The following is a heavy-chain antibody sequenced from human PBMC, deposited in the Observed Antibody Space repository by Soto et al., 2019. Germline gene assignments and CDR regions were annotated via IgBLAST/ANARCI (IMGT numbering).Heavy chain of an antibody. CDR1: GYSLTSGYY. Sequence: LSLTCAVSGYSLTSGYYCGWIRQPPGKGLEWIGSIYHSGDTYYNPSLKSRVTISVDTSKNHFSLKLTSVTAADTAVYYCARARIVVAGTIVDYWGQGTLVTVSS. CDR2: IYHSGDT. J-gene: IGHJ4*02. D-gene: IGHD6-19*01. CDR3: ARARIVVAGTIVDY. V-gene: IGHV4-38-2*01.